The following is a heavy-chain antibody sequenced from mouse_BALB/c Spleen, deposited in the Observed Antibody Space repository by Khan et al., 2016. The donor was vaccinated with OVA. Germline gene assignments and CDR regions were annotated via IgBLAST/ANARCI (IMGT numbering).Heavy chain of an antibody. Sequence: EVELVESGGGLVQPGGSMKLSCVASGFTFSNYWMNWVRQSPEKGLEWVAEIRLKSDDYVTHYAESVQGRFTISRDDSKSSVYLQMNNVRAEDTGIYYCWILLWGQGTTLTVSA. V-gene: IGHV6-6*02. CDR3: WILL. CDR2: IRLKSDDYVT. J-gene: IGHJ2*01. CDR1: GFTFSNYW.